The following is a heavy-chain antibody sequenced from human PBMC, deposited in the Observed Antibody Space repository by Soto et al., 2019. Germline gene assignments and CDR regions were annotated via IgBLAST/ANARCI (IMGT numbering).Heavy chain of an antibody. Sequence: ASETLSLTCTVSGGSISSYYWSWIRQPPGKGLEWIGYIYYSGSTNYNPSLKSRVTISVDTSKNQFSLKLSSVTAADTAVYYCARDVAYYGSGSYYNETYYYYGMDVWGQGTTVTVS. CDR2: IYYSGST. CDR1: GGSISSYY. D-gene: IGHD3-10*01. J-gene: IGHJ6*02. CDR3: ARDVAYYGSGSYYNETYYYYGMDV. V-gene: IGHV4-59*01.